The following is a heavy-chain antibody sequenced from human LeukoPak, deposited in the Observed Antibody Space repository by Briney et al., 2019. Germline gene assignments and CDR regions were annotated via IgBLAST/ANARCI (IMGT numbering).Heavy chain of an antibody. D-gene: IGHD6-19*01. CDR1: GGSISSSSYY. V-gene: IGHV4-39*01. CDR2: IYYSGST. J-gene: IGHJ3*02. Sequence: SETLSLTCTVSGGSISSSSYYWGWIRQPPGKGLEWIGGIYYSGSTYYNPSLKSRVTISVDTSKNQFSLKLSSVTAADTAVYYCARRDSSGWYDAFDIWGQGTMVTVSS. CDR3: ARRDSSGWYDAFDI.